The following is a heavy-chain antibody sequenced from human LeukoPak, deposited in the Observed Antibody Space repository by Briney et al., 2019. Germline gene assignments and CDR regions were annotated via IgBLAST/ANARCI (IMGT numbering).Heavy chain of an antibody. CDR3: ARLGAPNAFDI. CDR2: IYSGGST. CDR1: GFTVSSNY. V-gene: IGHV3-53*01. Sequence: GGSLRLSCAASGFTVSSNYMSWVRRAPGKGLEWVSVIYSGGSTYYADSVKGRFTISRDNSKNTLYLQMNSLRAEDTAVYYCARLGAPNAFDIWGQGTMVTVSS. J-gene: IGHJ3*02. D-gene: IGHD1-26*01.